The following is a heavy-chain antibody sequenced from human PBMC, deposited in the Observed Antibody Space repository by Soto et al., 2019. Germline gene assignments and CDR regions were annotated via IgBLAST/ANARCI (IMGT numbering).Heavy chain of an antibody. CDR1: GYTFTNYA. CDR2: VNGGNGDT. V-gene: IGHV1-3*01. Sequence: ASVKVACKASGYTFTNYAIHWVRQAPGQRLEWMGWVNGGNGDTKYTQTFKGRVTITRDTSASTAYMELSSLRSEDTAVYYCARDKGAFYGGYLKCDAFDIWGQGTMVSVSS. CDR3: ARDKGAFYGGYLKCDAFDI. J-gene: IGHJ3*02. D-gene: IGHD4-17*01.